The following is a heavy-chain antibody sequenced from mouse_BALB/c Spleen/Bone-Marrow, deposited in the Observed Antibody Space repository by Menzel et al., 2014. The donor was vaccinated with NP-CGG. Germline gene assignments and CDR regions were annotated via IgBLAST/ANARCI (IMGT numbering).Heavy chain of an antibody. CDR1: GFSLSSYD. CDR3: VRGWYFDV. V-gene: IGHV2-9-2*01. Sequence: LVESGPGLVASSQSLSITCTVSGFSLSSYDISWIRQPPGKGLEWLGVIWTCGGTNYNSAYVSSLSISKDNSKSQVFLKMNSLQTDDTAIYYCVRGWYFDVWGAGTTVTMSS. J-gene: IGHJ1*01. CDR2: IWTCGGT.